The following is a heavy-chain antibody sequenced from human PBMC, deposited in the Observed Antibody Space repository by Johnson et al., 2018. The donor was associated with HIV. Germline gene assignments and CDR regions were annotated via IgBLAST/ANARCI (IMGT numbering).Heavy chain of an antibody. V-gene: IGHV3-11*04. CDR2: ISGSGDTK. Sequence: QVQLVESGGGLVKPGGSLRLSCAASGITFSDYQMSWIRQAPGKGLEWVSCISGSGDTKSYADSVKGRFTISRDNVKYSLHLQLNSLRADDTAVYYCARDPLFGVVLGGAMLQISTFDLWGQGTMVTVSS. CDR3: ARDPLFGVVLGGAMLQISTFDL. D-gene: IGHD3-3*01. J-gene: IGHJ3*01. CDR1: GITFSDYQ.